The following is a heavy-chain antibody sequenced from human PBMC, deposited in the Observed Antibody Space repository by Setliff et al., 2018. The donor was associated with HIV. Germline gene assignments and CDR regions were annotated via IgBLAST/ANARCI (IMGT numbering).Heavy chain of an antibody. J-gene: IGHJ6*04. CDR3: ARSDSGWPHYQYHHTIV. D-gene: IGHD6-19*01. V-gene: IGHV1-69*13. CDR2: IIPIFGRV. Sequence: SVKVSCKASGGSFSSFAFSWIRQAPGQGLEWMGGIIPIFGRVEYAQRFQDRVKITADESTSTGYMEMSSLTSEDTAIYYCARSDSGWPHYQYHHTIVWGKRTTVTVSS. CDR1: GGSFSSFA.